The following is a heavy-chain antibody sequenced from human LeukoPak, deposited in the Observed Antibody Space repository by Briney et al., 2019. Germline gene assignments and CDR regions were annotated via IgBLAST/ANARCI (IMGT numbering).Heavy chain of an antibody. CDR2: IYYSGST. D-gene: IGHD6-6*01. Sequence: SETLSLTCTVSGGSISSSSYYWGWIRQPPGKGLEWIGSIYYSGSTYCNPSLKSRVTIPVDTSRNQFSLKLSSVTAADTAVYYCAKAARPQYYFDYWGQGTLVTVSS. J-gene: IGHJ4*02. CDR3: AKAARPQYYFDY. V-gene: IGHV4-39*01. CDR1: GGSISSSSYY.